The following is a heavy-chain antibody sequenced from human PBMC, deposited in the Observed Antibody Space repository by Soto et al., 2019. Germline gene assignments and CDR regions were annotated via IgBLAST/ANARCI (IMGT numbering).Heavy chain of an antibody. Sequence: GGSLRLSCAASGFTFSSYGMHWVRQAPGKGLEWVAVISYDGSNKYYADSVKGRFTISRDNSKNTLYLQMNSLRAEDTAVYYCAKRDFWSGYNYYGMDVWGQGTTVTVSS. V-gene: IGHV3-30*18. D-gene: IGHD3-3*01. J-gene: IGHJ6*02. CDR2: ISYDGSNK. CDR3: AKRDFWSGYNYYGMDV. CDR1: GFTFSSYG.